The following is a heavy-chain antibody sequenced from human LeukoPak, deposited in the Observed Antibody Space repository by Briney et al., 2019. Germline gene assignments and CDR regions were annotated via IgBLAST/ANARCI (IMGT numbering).Heavy chain of an antibody. D-gene: IGHD3-9*01. V-gene: IGHV6-1*01. CDR3: ARDAAGYDILTGYGFDP. CDR2: TYYRSKWYN. Sequence: SQTLSLTCAISGDSVSSNSAAWNWIRQSPSRGLEWLGRTYYRSKWYNDYAVSVKSRITINPDTSKNQFSLQLSSVTPEDTAVYYCARDAAGYDILTGYGFDPWGQGTLVTVSS. CDR1: GDSVSSNSAA. J-gene: IGHJ5*02.